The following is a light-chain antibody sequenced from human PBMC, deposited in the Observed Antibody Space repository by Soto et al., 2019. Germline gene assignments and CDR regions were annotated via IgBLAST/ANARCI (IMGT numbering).Light chain of an antibody. CDR2: LGS. Sequence: DLVMTQSPLSLPVTPGEPASISCRSSQSLLHSNGYNYLDWYLQKPGQSPQLLIYLGSNRASGVPDRFSGSGSGTDFTLKISRVEAEDVAVYYCMQALQTPRTFGQWTTLEIK. CDR3: MQALQTPRT. CDR1: QSLLHSNGYNY. V-gene: IGKV2-28*01. J-gene: IGKJ2*02.